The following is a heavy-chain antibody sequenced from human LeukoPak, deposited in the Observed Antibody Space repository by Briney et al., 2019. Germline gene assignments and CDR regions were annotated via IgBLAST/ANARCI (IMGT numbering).Heavy chain of an antibody. CDR1: GYSISSGYY. Sequence: SETLSLTCTVSGYSISSGYYWGWIRQPPGKGLEWIGSIYHSGSTYYNPSLKSRVTISVDTSKNQFSLKLSSVTAADTAVYYCVRGQQLDYFDYWGQGTLVTVSS. D-gene: IGHD6-6*01. J-gene: IGHJ4*02. CDR2: IYHSGST. CDR3: VRGQQLDYFDY. V-gene: IGHV4-38-2*02.